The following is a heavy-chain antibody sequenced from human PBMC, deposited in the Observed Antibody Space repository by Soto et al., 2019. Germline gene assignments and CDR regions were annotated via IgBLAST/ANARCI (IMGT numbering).Heavy chain of an antibody. CDR3: ARDIDXGEXXFSIDY. CDR1: GFTFSSYG. V-gene: IGHV3-33*01. Sequence: QVQLVESGGGVVQPGRSLRLSCAASGFTFSSYGMHWVRQAPGKGLEWVAVIWYDGSNKYYADSVKGRFTISRDNSKNTLYLQMNSLRAEDTAVYYCARDIDXGEXXFSIDYXGXGTLVTVSS. J-gene: IGHJ4*02. CDR2: IWYDGSNK. D-gene: IGHD1-26*01.